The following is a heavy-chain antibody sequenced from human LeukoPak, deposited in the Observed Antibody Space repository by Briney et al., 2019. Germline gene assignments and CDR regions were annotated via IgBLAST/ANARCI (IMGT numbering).Heavy chain of an antibody. Sequence: GESLTLSCAVSGFTFSTNWMGWVRQAPGKGLEWVSSISRSGSPKYYADSVKDRFTISRDNAKNSLFLQMNSLRAEDTAVYYCAKGFYGSRYWYFDRWGRGTLVTVSS. V-gene: IGHV3-11*01. J-gene: IGHJ2*01. CDR3: AKGFYGSRYWYFDR. CDR2: ISRSGSPK. D-gene: IGHD3-10*01. CDR1: GFTFSTNW.